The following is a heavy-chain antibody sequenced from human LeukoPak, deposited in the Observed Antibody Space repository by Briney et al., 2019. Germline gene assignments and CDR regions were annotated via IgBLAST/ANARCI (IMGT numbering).Heavy chain of an antibody. D-gene: IGHD3-16*02. CDR3: AREPYYDYVWGSYRYYQFDY. CDR2: IYYSGST. CDR1: GGSISNYY. J-gene: IGHJ4*02. V-gene: IGHV4-59*12. Sequence: SETLSLTCTVSGGSISNYYWSWIRQHPGKGLEWIGYIYYSGSTYYNPSLKSRVTISVDTSKNQFSLKLSSVTAADTAVYYCAREPYYDYVWGSYRYYQFDYWGQGTLVTVSS.